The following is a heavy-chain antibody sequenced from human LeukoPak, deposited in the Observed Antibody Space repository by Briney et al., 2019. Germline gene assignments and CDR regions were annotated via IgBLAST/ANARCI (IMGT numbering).Heavy chain of an antibody. CDR1: GFTFSNNA. V-gene: IGHV3-23*01. Sequence: GGSLRLSCAASGFTFSNNAMSWVRQAPGKGLEWVSAISGSGGSTYYADSVKGRFTISRDNSKHTLYLQMNSLRAEDTAVYYCAKQNTGDYYDSSGYEYFDYWGQGTLVTVSS. CDR3: AKQNTGDYYDSSGYEYFDY. J-gene: IGHJ4*02. CDR2: ISGSGGST. D-gene: IGHD3-22*01.